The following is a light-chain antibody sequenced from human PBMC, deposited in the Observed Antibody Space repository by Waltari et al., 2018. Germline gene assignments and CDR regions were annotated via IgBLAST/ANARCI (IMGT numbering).Light chain of an antibody. CDR1: GSTLGAGYD. CDR3: QSYDTSLSVV. CDR2: GTS. J-gene: IGLJ2*01. Sequence: QSVLTQPPSVSGAPGQRVSISSPGSGSTLGAGYDVHWYQQHPGKAPKLLIYGTSTRPPGVPDRFFGSQSGTSASLAITALQAEDEAEYYCQSYDTSLSVVFGGGTKLTVL. V-gene: IGLV1-40*01.